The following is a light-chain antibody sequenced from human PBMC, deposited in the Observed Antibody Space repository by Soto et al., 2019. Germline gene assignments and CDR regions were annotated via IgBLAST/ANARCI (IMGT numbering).Light chain of an antibody. CDR2: EVR. V-gene: IGLV2-14*01. J-gene: IGLJ2*01. CDR1: SSDVGYYNY. Sequence: QSALTQPASVSGSPGQSITISCTGTSSDVGYYNYVSWYQQHPGKAPKVLIDEVRNRPSGASSRFSGSKSGNTAFLTIFGLQPEDEADYYCSSYTRSSSVLFGGGTKLTVL. CDR3: SSYTRSSSVL.